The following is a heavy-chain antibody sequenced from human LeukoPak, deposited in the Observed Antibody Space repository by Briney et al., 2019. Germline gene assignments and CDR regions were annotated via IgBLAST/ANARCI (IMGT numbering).Heavy chain of an antibody. D-gene: IGHD7-27*01. CDR3: ARDRNWASQSWYLDL. Sequence: PGGSLRLSCAASGFTLSSYGMHWVRQAPGKGLEWVAVIWYDGSDQRLIDSVKGRFTVSRDNSKNTLWLQMNSLRAEDTAVYYCARDRNWASQSWYLDLWGRGTLVTVSS. V-gene: IGHV3-33*08. CDR2: IWYDGSDQ. J-gene: IGHJ2*01. CDR1: GFTLSSYG.